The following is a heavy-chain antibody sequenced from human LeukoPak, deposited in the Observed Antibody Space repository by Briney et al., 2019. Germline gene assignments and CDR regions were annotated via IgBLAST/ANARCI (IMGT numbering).Heavy chain of an antibody. Sequence: PGGSLRLSCAASGFTFSSKWMSWVRQAPGKGLEWVANIKYDGSEKYYVDSVKGRFTISRDDAKNSLYLQMNSLRAEDTAVYYCARLYGSYFDYWGQGTLVTVSS. V-gene: IGHV3-7*01. J-gene: IGHJ4*02. CDR3: ARLYGSYFDY. CDR2: IKYDGSEK. CDR1: GFTFSSKW. D-gene: IGHD1-26*01.